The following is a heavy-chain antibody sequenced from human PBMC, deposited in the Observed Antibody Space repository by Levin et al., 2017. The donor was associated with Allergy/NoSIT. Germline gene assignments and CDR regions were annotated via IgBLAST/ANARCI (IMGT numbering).Heavy chain of an antibody. CDR3: AILGKAQSGLTYYGMDV. J-gene: IGHJ6*02. D-gene: IGHD1-26*01. V-gene: IGHV3-23*01. CDR2: ISGSGGGT. Sequence: PGGSLRLSCAASGFTFSTYVLNWVRQAPGKGLEWVSSISGSGGGTYYADSVKGRFTISRDNSKNTVYLQMNSLRAEDTAVYYCAILGKAQSGLTYYGMDVWGLGTTVTVSS. CDR1: GFTFSTYV.